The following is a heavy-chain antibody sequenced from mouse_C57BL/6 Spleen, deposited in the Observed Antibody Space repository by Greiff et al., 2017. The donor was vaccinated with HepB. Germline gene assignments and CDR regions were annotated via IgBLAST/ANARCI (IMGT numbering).Heavy chain of an antibody. CDR2: FYPGSGSI. D-gene: IGHD1-1*01. CDR1: GYTFTEYT. Sequence: VQLQQSGAELVKPGASVKLSCKASGYTFTEYTIHWVKQRSGQGLEWIGWFYPGSGSIKYNEKFKDKATLTADKSSSTVYMEPSRLTSEDSAVYFCARHTYYYGSSYDYFDYWGQGTTLTVSS. V-gene: IGHV1-62-2*01. CDR3: ARHTYYYGSSYDYFDY. J-gene: IGHJ2*01.